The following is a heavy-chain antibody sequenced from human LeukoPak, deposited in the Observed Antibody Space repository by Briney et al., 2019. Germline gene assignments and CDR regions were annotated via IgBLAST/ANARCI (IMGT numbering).Heavy chain of an antibody. J-gene: IGHJ5*02. D-gene: IGHD5-12*01. V-gene: IGHV4-30-4*01. CDR2: IYYSGST. Sequence: SETLSLTCLVSGGSISSGDYYWSWIRQPPGKGLEWIGYIYYSGSTYYNPSLKSRVTISVDTSKNQFSLKLSSVTAADTAVYYCAREIDYSGTSPWGQGTLVTVSS. CDR3: AREIDYSGTSP. CDR1: GGSISSGDYY.